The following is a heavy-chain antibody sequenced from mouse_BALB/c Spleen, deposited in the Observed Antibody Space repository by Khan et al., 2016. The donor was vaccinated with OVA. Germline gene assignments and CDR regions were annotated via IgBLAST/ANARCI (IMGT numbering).Heavy chain of an antibody. V-gene: IGHV9-3-1*01. CDR3: ARVGYNGTMDC. J-gene: IGHJ4*01. D-gene: IGHD2-14*01. CDR1: GFTFPNYG. CDR2: INTYTGEP. Sequence: QIQLVQSGPELKKPGETVQISCKASGFTFPNYGMNWVKQAPGKGFKWMGWINTYTGEPTFADDFKGRFAFSLETSASTAYLQINSLKNEDTATYFCARVGYNGTMDCWGQGTSVTVSS.